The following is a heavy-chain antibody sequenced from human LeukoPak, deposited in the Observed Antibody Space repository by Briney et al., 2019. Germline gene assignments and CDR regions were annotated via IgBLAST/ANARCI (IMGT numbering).Heavy chain of an antibody. Sequence: PGRSLRLSCAASGFTFDDYAMHWARQAPGKGLEWVSGISWNSDMIGYADSVKGRFTISRDNAKNSLYLQMNSLRAEDTAVYFCARDGYNSHFDYWGQGTLVTVSS. CDR3: ARDGYNSHFDY. CDR1: GFTFDDYA. J-gene: IGHJ4*02. V-gene: IGHV3-9*01. CDR2: ISWNSDMI. D-gene: IGHD5-24*01.